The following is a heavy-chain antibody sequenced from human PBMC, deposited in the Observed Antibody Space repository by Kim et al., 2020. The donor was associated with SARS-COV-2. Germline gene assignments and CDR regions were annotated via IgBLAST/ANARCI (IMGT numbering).Heavy chain of an antibody. D-gene: IGHD1-7*01. J-gene: IGHJ4*02. Sequence: GGSLRLSCAASGFTFDDYAMHWVRQAPGKGLERVSLISGDGGSTYYADSVKGRFTISRDNSKNSLYLQMNSLRTEDTALYYCAKDISPLTGTYPNLFDYWGQGTLVTVSS. V-gene: IGHV3-43*02. CDR2: ISGDGGST. CDR3: AKDISPLTGTYPNLFDY. CDR1: GFTFDDYA.